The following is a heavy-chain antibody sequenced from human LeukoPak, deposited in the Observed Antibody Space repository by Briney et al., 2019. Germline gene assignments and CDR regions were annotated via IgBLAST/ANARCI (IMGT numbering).Heavy chain of an antibody. V-gene: IGHV3-48*01. CDR1: GFTFSSYS. CDR2: ISSSSSTI. Sequence: GGSLRLSCAASGFTFSSYSMNWVRQAPGKGLEWVSYISSSSSTIYYADSVKGRFTISRDNAKNSLYLQMNSLRAEDTAVYYCARDFFQGQLVPLDYWGQGTLVTVSS. CDR3: ARDFFQGQLVPLDY. D-gene: IGHD6-6*01. J-gene: IGHJ4*02.